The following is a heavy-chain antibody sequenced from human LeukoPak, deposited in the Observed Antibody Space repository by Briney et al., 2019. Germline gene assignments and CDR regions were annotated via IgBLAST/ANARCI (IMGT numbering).Heavy chain of an antibody. J-gene: IGHJ4*02. CDR3: ARVGRSRQAYQLDY. CDR1: GFTVSANY. D-gene: IGHD2-2*01. Sequence: PGGSLRLSCAASGFTVSANYMSWVRQAPGKGLEWVSSISSSSSYIYYADSVKGRFTISRDNAKNSLYLQMNSLRAEDTAVYYCARVGRSRQAYQLDYWGQGTLVTVSS. V-gene: IGHV3-21*01. CDR2: ISSSSSYI.